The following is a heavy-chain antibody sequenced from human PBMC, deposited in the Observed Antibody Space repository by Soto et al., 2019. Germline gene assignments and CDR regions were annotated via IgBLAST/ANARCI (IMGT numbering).Heavy chain of an antibody. Sequence: SETLSVTCTVSGGSISSTSYYWGWNRQPPGKGLEWIGSIYYSGSTYYNPSLKSRVTISVDTSKNQFSLKLSSVTAADTAVYYCARLGTSDYFDYWGQGTLVTVSS. J-gene: IGHJ4*02. CDR1: GGSISSTSYY. V-gene: IGHV4-39*01. D-gene: IGHD7-27*01. CDR2: IYYSGST. CDR3: ARLGTSDYFDY.